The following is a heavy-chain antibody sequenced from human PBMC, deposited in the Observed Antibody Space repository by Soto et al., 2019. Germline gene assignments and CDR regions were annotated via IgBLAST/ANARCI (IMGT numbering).Heavy chain of an antibody. CDR3: ARLIGNSWLDS. J-gene: IGHJ5*01. D-gene: IGHD2-8*01. Sequence: PSQTLSLTCAISGDSVSNNYAAWSWVRQAPSRGLEWLGATYYRSQWYYEYARSVKSRIIITPDTSNNQLSLQLNSVTPDDTAVYYCARLIGNSWLDSWGQGTLVTVSS. CDR1: GDSVSNNYAA. V-gene: IGHV6-1*01. CDR2: TYYRSQWYY.